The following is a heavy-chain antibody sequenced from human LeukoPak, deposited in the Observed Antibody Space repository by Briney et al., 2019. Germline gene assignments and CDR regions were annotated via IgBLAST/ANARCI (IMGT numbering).Heavy chain of an antibody. J-gene: IGHJ4*02. D-gene: IGHD1-26*01. CDR3: ARRTSNPVGAIDY. CDR1: GSSISISNYY. CDR2: ISYSGT. Sequence: SETLSLTCTVSGSSISISNYYWGWIRQPPGRGLEWIGSISYSGTYYNPSLKSRLTISVDTSKNHFSLNLRSVTAADTAVYYCARRTSNPVGAIDYWGQGTLVTVSS. V-gene: IGHV4-39*01.